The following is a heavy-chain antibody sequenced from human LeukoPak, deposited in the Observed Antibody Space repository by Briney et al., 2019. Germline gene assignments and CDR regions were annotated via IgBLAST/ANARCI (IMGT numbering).Heavy chain of an antibody. V-gene: IGHV3-30*18. Sequence: PGGSLRLSCAASGFTFSNYGMHWVRQAPGKGLEWVAVVLYDGRNKYYADSVKGRFTISRDNSKNTLYLQMNSLRAEDTAVYYCAKDMEDIVVVPAAIGWADRSDYWGQGTLVTVSS. D-gene: IGHD2-2*02. CDR2: VLYDGRNK. CDR3: AKDMEDIVVVPAAIGWADRSDY. CDR1: GFTFSNYG. J-gene: IGHJ4*02.